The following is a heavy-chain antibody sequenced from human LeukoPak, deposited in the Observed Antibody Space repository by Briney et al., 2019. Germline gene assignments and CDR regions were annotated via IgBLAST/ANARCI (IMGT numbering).Heavy chain of an antibody. D-gene: IGHD6-6*01. CDR1: GGTFSSYA. CDR2: IIPIFGTA. CDR3: ARAPHLYIAARPPYYFDY. J-gene: IGHJ4*02. V-gene: IGHV1-69*13. Sequence: ASVKVSCKASGGTFSSYAISWVRQAPGQGLEWMGGIIPIFGTANYAQKFQGRVTITADESTSTAYMELSSLRSEDTAVYYCARAPHLYIAARPPYYFDYWGQGTLVTVSS.